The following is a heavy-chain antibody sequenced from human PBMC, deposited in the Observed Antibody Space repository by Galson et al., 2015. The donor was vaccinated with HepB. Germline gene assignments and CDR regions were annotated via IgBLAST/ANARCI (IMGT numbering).Heavy chain of an antibody. J-gene: IGHJ4*02. CDR2: ISGSGGST. Sequence: SLRLSCAASGFTFSSYAMSWVRQAPGKGLEWVSAISGSGGSTYYADSVKGRFTISRDSSKNTLYLQMNSLRAEDTAVYYCVPSSPRGLWFGGDYFDYWGQGTLATVSS. V-gene: IGHV3-23*01. D-gene: IGHD3-10*01. CDR1: GFTFSSYA. CDR3: VPSSPRGLWFGGDYFDY.